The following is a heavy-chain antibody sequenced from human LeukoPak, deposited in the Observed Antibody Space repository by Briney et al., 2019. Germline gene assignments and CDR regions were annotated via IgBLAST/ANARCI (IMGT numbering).Heavy chain of an antibody. Sequence: GGSLRLSCAASGFTFSSYRMSWVRQAPGKGLEWVTNIKQDGSEKYYVDSVRGRFTISRDNAKNSLYLQMNSLRAEDTAVYDCARELIGYYFDYWGQGTLVTVSS. D-gene: IGHD2/OR15-2a*01. J-gene: IGHJ4*02. CDR2: IKQDGSEK. CDR1: GFTFSSYR. V-gene: IGHV3-7*01. CDR3: ARELIGYYFDY.